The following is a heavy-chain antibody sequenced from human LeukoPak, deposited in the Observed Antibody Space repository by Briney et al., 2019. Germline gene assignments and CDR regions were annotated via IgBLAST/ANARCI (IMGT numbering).Heavy chain of an antibody. Sequence: PGGSLRLSCAASGFTFSSYGMHWVRQAPGKGLEWVAVISYDGSNKYYADSVKGRFTISRDNSKNTLYLQMNSLRAEDTAVYYCAKDLRYCSSTSCYPFYYYYMDVRGKGTTVTVSS. D-gene: IGHD2-2*01. CDR1: GFTFSSYG. J-gene: IGHJ6*03. CDR2: ISYDGSNK. CDR3: AKDLRYCSSTSCYPFYYYYMDV. V-gene: IGHV3-30*18.